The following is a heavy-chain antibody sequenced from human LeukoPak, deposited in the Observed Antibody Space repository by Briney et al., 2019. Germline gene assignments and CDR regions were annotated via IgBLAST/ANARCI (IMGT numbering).Heavy chain of an antibody. D-gene: IGHD6-19*01. CDR2: INSRSDYI. J-gene: IGHJ4*02. Sequence: GGSLRLSCAASGFTVSNKYMSWVRQAPGKGLEWVSSINSRSDYISYADSVKGRFTISRDNAKTSLYLQMNSLRAEDTAAYYCVRGVDSSGSLDYWGQGTLVTVSS. CDR3: VRGVDSSGSLDY. V-gene: IGHV3-21*01. CDR1: GFTVSNKY.